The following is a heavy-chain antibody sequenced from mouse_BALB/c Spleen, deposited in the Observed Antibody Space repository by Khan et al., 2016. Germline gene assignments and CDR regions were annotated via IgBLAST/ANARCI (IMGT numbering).Heavy chain of an antibody. Sequence: EVQLVETGGGLVQPKGSLKLSCAASGFTFNTNAMNWVRQPPGKGLEWVARIRSKSNNYATYYADSVKDRFTISTDDSQSMLYLQMNNLKTEDTAMYYCVRELGFAYWGEGTRVTVSA. D-gene: IGHD4-1*01. CDR2: IRSKSNNYAT. J-gene: IGHJ3*01. V-gene: IGHV10S3*01. CDR1: GFTFNTNA. CDR3: VRELGFAY.